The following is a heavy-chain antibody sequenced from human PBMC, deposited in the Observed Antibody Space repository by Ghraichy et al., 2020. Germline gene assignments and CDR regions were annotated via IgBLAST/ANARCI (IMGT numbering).Heavy chain of an antibody. D-gene: IGHD6-19*01. CDR3: ASGVYSSGWRSLDY. J-gene: IGHJ4*02. V-gene: IGHV4-4*02. CDR2: IYHSGST. Sequence: SETLSLTCAVSGGSISSSNWWSWVRQPPGKGLEWIGEIYHSGSTNYNPSLKSRVTISVDKSKNQFSLKLSSVTAADTAVYYCASGVYSSGWRSLDYWGQGTLVTVSS. CDR1: GGSISSSNW.